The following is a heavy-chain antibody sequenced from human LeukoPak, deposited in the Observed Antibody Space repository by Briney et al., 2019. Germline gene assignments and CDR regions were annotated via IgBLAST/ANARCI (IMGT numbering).Heavy chain of an antibody. CDR3: AREPTIGEMATISDAFDI. D-gene: IGHD5-24*01. CDR2: IKQDGSEK. V-gene: IGHV3-7*01. J-gene: IGHJ3*02. CDR1: GFTFSSYW. Sequence: GGSLRLSCAASGFTFSSYWMSWVRQAPGKGLEGVANIKQDGSEKYYVDSVKGRFTISRDNAKNSLYLQMNSLRAEDTAVYYCAREPTIGEMATISDAFDIWGQGTMVTVSS.